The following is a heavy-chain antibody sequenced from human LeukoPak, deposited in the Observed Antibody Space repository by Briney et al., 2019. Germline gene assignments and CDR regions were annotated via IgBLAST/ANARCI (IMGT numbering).Heavy chain of an antibody. CDR2: IYSSGST. Sequence: SETLSLTCTVSGGSISSYYWSWIRQPPGTGLEWIGYIYSSGSTNYNPSLKSRVTISVDTSKNQFSLKLSSVTAADTAVYYCARRVGSWSGYWYFDLWGRGTLVTVSS. CDR3: ARRVGSWSGYWYFDL. D-gene: IGHD6-13*01. J-gene: IGHJ2*01. V-gene: IGHV4-59*01. CDR1: GGSISSYY.